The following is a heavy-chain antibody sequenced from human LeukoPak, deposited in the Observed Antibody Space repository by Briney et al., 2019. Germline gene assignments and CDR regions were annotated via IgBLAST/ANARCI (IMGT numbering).Heavy chain of an antibody. CDR2: IYYSGST. J-gene: IGHJ4*02. CDR1: GGSISSYY. V-gene: IGHV4-59*08. Sequence: PSETLSLTCTVSGGSISSYYWSWIRQPPGKGLEWIGYIYYSGSTYYNPSLKSRVTISVDTSKNQFSLKLSSVTAADTAVYYCARPHSTIAVAGTIDYWGQGTLVTVSS. D-gene: IGHD6-19*01. CDR3: ARPHSTIAVAGTIDY.